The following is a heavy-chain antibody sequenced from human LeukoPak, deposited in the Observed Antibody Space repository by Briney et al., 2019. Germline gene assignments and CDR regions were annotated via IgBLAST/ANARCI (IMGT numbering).Heavy chain of an antibody. CDR2: ISSRGSTI. D-gene: IGHD1-14*01. Sequence: GSLRLSCAASGFTFSDYYMSWIRQAPGKGLEWISYISSRGSTILYADSVKGRFTISRDNAKNSLFLQMNSLRVEDTAVYYCAREPGAFDIWGQGTMVTVSS. CDR1: GFTFSDYY. V-gene: IGHV3-11*01. CDR3: AREPGAFDI. J-gene: IGHJ3*02.